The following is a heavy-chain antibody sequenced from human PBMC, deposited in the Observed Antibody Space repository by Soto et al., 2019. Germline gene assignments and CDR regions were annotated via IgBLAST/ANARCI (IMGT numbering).Heavy chain of an antibody. D-gene: IGHD5-18*01. CDR2: IIPILGIA. J-gene: IGHJ6*02. V-gene: IGHV1-69*02. CDR1: GGTFSSYT. CDR3: ARGEVTAMVSYYGMDV. Sequence: QVQLVQSGAEVKKPGSSVKVSCTASGGTFSSYTISWVRQAPGQGLEWMGRIIPILGIANYAQKFQGRVTITADKSTSTDYMELSSLRSEDTAVYYCARGEVTAMVSYYGMDVWGQGTTVTVSS.